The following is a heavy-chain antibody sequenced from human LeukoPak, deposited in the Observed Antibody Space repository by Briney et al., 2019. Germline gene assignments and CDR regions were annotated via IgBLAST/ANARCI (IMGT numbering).Heavy chain of an antibody. V-gene: IGHV4-59*01. CDR1: GGSISSYY. CDR3: ATVAVIRGVTYFDY. CDR2: LFYSGST. D-gene: IGHD3-10*01. J-gene: IGHJ4*02. Sequence: SETLSLTCTVSGGSISSYYWSWIRQPPGKGLEWIAYLFYSGSTDYNPSLESRVTTSVDTSKNQFSLKLRSVTAADTAVYYCATVAVIRGVTYFDYWGQGTLVTVSS.